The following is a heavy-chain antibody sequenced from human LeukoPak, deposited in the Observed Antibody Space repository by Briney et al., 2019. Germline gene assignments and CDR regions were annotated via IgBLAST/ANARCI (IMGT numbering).Heavy chain of an antibody. D-gene: IGHD6-19*01. V-gene: IGHV4-59*08. J-gene: IGHJ4*02. Sequence: SETLSLTCTVSGGSISSYYWNWIRQPPGKGLEWIGNVYYSGSTNYNPSLKSRVTISVDTSKNQFSLRLSSVTAADTAVYYCASNLGQWLFSDWGQGTLVTVSP. CDR1: GGSISSYY. CDR2: VYYSGST. CDR3: ASNLGQWLFSD.